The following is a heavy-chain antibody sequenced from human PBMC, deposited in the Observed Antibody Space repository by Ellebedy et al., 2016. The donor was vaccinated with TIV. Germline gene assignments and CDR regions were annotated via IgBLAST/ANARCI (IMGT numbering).Heavy chain of an antibody. J-gene: IGHJ5*02. CDR1: GFTFSSYW. CDR2: IKQDGSEK. V-gene: IGHV3-7*01. Sequence: PGGSLRLSCAASGFTFSSYWISWFRLAPGKGLEWVANIKQDGSEKYYVDSVKDRFTISRDNAKNSVYLQLSSLGAEDTAVYYCARDVWGGGWAWGQGTPVTVSS. CDR3: ARDVWGGGWA. D-gene: IGHD6-19*01.